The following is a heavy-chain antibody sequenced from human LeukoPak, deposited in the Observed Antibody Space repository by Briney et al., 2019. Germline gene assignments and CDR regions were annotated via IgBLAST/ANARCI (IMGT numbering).Heavy chain of an antibody. J-gene: IGHJ5*02. Sequence: ASVKVSCKASGYTFTIYDINWVRQAAGQGLEWMGWMNPDSGNTDFAQKFQGRVTKTRNTSISTAYMELSSLTSEDTAVYYCAVHLPGDYLDPWGQGTLVTVSS. CDR2: MNPDSGNT. CDR1: GYTFTIYD. D-gene: IGHD4-17*01. V-gene: IGHV1-8*01. CDR3: AVHLPGDYLDP.